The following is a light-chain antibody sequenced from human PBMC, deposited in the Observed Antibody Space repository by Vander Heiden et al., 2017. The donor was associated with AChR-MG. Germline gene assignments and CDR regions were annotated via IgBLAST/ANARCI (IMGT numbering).Light chain of an antibody. CDR2: GNT. Sequence: QSVLTQPPSSSGAPGQRVTISCTGSSPNIGADYDVHWYQQLPGTAPKLLIYGNTNRPSGVPDRFSGSKSGTSASLAITRLQAEDEADYYCQSYDSRMSGSVVFGGGTKVTVL. J-gene: IGLJ2*01. CDR3: QSYDSRMSGSVV. V-gene: IGLV1-40*01. CDR1: SPNIGADYD.